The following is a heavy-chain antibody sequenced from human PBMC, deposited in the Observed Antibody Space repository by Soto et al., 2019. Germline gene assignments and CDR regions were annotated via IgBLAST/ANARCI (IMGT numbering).Heavy chain of an antibody. CDR3: ARGGNYDGSGSYYSVDY. CDR1: GGSISSGGYY. Sequence: SETLSLTCTVSGGSISSGGYYWSWIRQHPGKGLEWIGYIYYSGSTYYNPSLKSRVTISVDTSKNQFSLKLSSVTAADTAVYYCARGGNYDGSGSYYSVDYWGQGTRVTVSS. D-gene: IGHD3-10*01. CDR2: IYYSGST. V-gene: IGHV4-31*03. J-gene: IGHJ4*02.